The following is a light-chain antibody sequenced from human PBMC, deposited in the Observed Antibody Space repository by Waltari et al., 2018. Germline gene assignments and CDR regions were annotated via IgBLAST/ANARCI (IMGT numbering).Light chain of an antibody. Sequence: EIVLTQSPGTLSLSPGERATLSCRASQSVSSSYLAWYQQQPGQAPRLLIYGASSRATGIPDRCSGSGSGTDFTLTISRLEPEDCAVYYCQQYGSSPLTFGGGTKVEIK. J-gene: IGKJ4*01. CDR1: QSVSSSY. CDR3: QQYGSSPLT. V-gene: IGKV3-20*01. CDR2: GAS.